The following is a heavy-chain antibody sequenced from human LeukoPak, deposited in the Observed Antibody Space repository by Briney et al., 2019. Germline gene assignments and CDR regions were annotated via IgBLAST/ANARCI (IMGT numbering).Heavy chain of an antibody. D-gene: IGHD4-17*01. Sequence: ASVKVSCKASGYTFTSYGISWVRQAPGQGLEWMGIINPSGGSTSYAQKFQGRVTMTRDTSTSTVYMELSSLRSEDTAVYYCARDDYGDYAVDYWGQGTLVTVSS. J-gene: IGHJ4*02. CDR2: INPSGGST. CDR1: GYTFTSYG. V-gene: IGHV1-46*01. CDR3: ARDDYGDYAVDY.